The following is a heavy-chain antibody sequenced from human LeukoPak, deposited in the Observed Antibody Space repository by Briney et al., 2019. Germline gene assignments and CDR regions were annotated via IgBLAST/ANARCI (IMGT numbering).Heavy chain of an antibody. V-gene: IGHV5-51*01. D-gene: IGHD2-8*01. CDR1: GYSFTSYW. Sequence: GESLKISCKGSGYSFTSYWIGWVRQMLGKGLEWMGIIYPGDSDTRYSPAFQGQVTISADKSIDTAYLQWSSLKASDTAMYYCARRKGHDFNNGGYIFDYWGQGSLVTVSS. J-gene: IGHJ4*02. CDR3: ARRKGHDFNNGGYIFDY. CDR2: IYPGDSDT.